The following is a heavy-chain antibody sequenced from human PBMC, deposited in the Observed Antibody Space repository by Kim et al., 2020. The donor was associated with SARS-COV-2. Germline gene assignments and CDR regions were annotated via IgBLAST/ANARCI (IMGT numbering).Heavy chain of an antibody. CDR1: GGSFSGYY. V-gene: IGHV4-34*01. CDR3: ASAPGYCSGGSCRDPYWFDP. CDR2: INHSGST. D-gene: IGHD2-15*01. Sequence: SETLSLTCAVYGGSFSGYYWSWIRQPPGKGLEWIGEINHSGSTNYNPSLKSRVTISVDTSKNQFSLKLSSVTAADTAVYYCASAPGYCSGGSCRDPYWFDPWGQGTLVTVSS. J-gene: IGHJ5*02.